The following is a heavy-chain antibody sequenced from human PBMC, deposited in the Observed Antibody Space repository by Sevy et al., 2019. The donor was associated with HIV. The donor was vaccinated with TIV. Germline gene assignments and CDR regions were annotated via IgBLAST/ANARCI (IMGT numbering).Heavy chain of an antibody. J-gene: IGHJ4*02. V-gene: IGHV3-23*01. D-gene: IGHD6-19*01. CDR3: GKEGVGVAVAAVGRVYFDF. Sequence: GGSLRLSCAASGITFSSYAMSWVRQAPGKGLEWVSGISGSGATTYYADSVKGRFTISRDNSMDTLYLQMNSLRVEDTAIYYCGKEGVGVAVAAVGRVYFDFWGQGTLVTVSS. CDR2: ISGSGATT. CDR1: GITFSSYA.